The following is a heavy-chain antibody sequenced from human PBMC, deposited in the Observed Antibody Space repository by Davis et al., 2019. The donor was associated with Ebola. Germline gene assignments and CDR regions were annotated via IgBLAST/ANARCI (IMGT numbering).Heavy chain of an antibody. CDR2: ISSSSGTI. CDR3: AKSGLSFGVVKYHYGMDV. CDR1: GFTFSSYT. V-gene: IGHV3-48*01. Sequence: GEPLKISCAASGFTFSSYTMNWVRQAPGKGLEWVSYISSSSGTIYYADSVKGRFTISRDNSKKTLYLQMNSLRAEDTAVYYCAKSGLSFGVVKYHYGMDVWGKGTTVTVSS. D-gene: IGHD3-3*01. J-gene: IGHJ6*04.